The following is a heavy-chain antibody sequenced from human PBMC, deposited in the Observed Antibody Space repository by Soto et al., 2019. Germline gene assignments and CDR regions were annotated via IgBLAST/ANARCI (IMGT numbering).Heavy chain of an antibody. CDR2: INPSGGST. V-gene: IGHV1-46*01. CDR3: ARDFPTAVAGTFYYYYGMDV. J-gene: IGHJ6*02. D-gene: IGHD6-19*01. Sequence: QVQLVQSGAEVKKPGASVKVSCKASGYTFTSYYMHWVRQAPGQGLEWMGIINPSGGSTSYAQKFQGRVTMTRDTSTSTVYMELSSLRSEDTAVYYCARDFPTAVAGTFYYYYGMDVWGQGTTVTVSS. CDR1: GYTFTSYY.